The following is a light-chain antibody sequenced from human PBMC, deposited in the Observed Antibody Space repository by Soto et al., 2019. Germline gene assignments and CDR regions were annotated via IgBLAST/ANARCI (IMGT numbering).Light chain of an antibody. CDR1: QTVDHAY. CDR2: GAS. CDR3: QQYGNSPWT. V-gene: IGKV3-20*01. Sequence: VLTQSPGTLSLSLGDRATLSCRASQTVDHAYVAWYQQRPGQAPSLLVYGASTRATDAPERFSGSGSGTGFTLTISSLEPEDSAVYYCQQYGNSPWTFGQGTKVEIK. J-gene: IGKJ1*01.